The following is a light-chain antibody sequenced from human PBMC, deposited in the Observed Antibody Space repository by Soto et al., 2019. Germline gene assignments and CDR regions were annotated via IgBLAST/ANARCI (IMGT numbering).Light chain of an antibody. CDR1: QNINTY. Sequence: DIQMTQSPSTLSASVGDRVTFTCRASQNINTYLAWYQQRPGKAPKLLIYKASTLKSGVPSRFSGSGSGTEFTLTISSLQPDDFATYYCQQCSSYYTFGKRTKLEIK. CDR2: KAS. V-gene: IGKV1-5*03. J-gene: IGKJ2*01. CDR3: QQCSSYYT.